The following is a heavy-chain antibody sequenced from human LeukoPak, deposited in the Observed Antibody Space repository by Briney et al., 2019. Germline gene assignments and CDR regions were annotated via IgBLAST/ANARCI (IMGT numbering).Heavy chain of an antibody. CDR3: ARRLSSGWYPPPFDY. D-gene: IGHD6-19*01. V-gene: IGHV4-39*01. CDR2: IYYSGST. J-gene: IGHJ4*02. Sequence: KPSETLSLTCTVSGGSISSSSYSWGWIRQPPGKGLEWIGSIYYSGSTYYNPSLKSRVTISVDTSKNQFSLKLSSVTAADTAVYYCARRLSSGWYPPPFDYWGQGTLVTVSS. CDR1: GGSISSSSYS.